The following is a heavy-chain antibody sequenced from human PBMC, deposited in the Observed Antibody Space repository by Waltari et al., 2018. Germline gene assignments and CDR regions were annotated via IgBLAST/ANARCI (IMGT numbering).Heavy chain of an antibody. D-gene: IGHD6-19*01. V-gene: IGHV1-2*06. CDR1: GYTFTRPY. J-gene: IGHJ4*02. CDR3: ARDLVGSGWSIDY. Sequence: QVQLVQSGAEGKEPGASVKVSCKASGYTFTRPYIHWVRQAPGQGLEWMGRITPHTGGTYYSQKFQGRVTMTRDMSITTAYMEVSSLRSDDTAVYYCARDLVGSGWSIDYWGQGTLVTVSS. CDR2: ITPHTGGT.